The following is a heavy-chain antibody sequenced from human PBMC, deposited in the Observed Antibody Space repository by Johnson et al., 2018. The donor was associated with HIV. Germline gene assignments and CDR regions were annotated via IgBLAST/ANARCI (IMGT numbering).Heavy chain of an antibody. Sequence: VRLVESGGGVVQPGRSLRLSCAASGFTFSSYAMHWVRQAPGKGLEWVANIQKDGSEKYYVDSVKGRFTISRENAKNSLYLQMNNLRAGDTAVYYCARETGTHAFDIWGQGTMVTVSS. CDR2: IQKDGSEK. J-gene: IGHJ3*02. D-gene: IGHD1-1*01. CDR3: ARETGTHAFDI. CDR1: GFTFSSYA. V-gene: IGHV3-7*01.